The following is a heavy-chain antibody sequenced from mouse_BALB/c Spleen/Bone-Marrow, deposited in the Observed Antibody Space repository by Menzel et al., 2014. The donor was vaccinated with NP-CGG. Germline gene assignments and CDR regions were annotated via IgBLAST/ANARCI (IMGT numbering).Heavy chain of an antibody. D-gene: IGHD1-1*02. CDR3: AREVGRGGYFDV. Sequence: VQVVESGPELVMPGASVRISCKASDYIFISYYINWVKQRPGQGLEWIGWIYPGNVSTKYNEKFRGKSTLTADKSSSTAYMQLNSLTSEDSAVYFCAREVGRGGYFDVWGAGATVTVSS. CDR1: DYIFISYY. V-gene: IGHV1S56*01. J-gene: IGHJ1*01. CDR2: IYPGNVST.